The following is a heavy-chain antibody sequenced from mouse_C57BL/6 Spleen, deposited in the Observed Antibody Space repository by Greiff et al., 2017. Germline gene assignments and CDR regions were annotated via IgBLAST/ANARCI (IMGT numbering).Heavy chain of an antibody. J-gene: IGHJ2*01. CDR3: AREGDY. CDR2: IYPGSGST. V-gene: IGHV1-55*01. CDR1: GYTFTSYW. Sequence: QVQLQPSGAELVKPGASVKMSCKASGYTFTSYWITWVKQRPGQGLEWIGDIYPGSGSTNYNEKFKSKDTLTVDTSSSTAYMQLSSLTSEDSAVYYCAREGDYWGQGTTLTGSS.